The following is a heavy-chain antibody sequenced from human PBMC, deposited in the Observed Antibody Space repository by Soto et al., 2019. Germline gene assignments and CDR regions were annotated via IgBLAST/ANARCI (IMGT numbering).Heavy chain of an antibody. Sequence: GGSLRLSCAASGFTFSSYSMNWVRQAPGKGLEWVSYISSSSSTIYYADSVKGRFTIPRDNAKNSLYLQMNSLRAEDTAVYYCAREGQYCSSTSCYFIYFDYWGQGPLVTVSS. CDR3: AREGQYCSSTSCYFIYFDY. V-gene: IGHV3-48*01. CDR2: ISSSSSTI. J-gene: IGHJ4*02. CDR1: GFTFSSYS. D-gene: IGHD2-2*01.